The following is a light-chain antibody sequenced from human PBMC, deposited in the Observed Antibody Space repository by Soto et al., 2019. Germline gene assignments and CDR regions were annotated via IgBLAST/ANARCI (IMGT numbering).Light chain of an antibody. CDR2: GAS. J-gene: IGKJ5*01. V-gene: IGKV1-5*01. CDR1: QSISSY. CDR3: QQYNSYPYT. Sequence: DIQMTQSPSSLSASVGDRVTITCRTSQSISSYLHWYQQKPGKAPKLLIYGASSLQSGVPSRFSGSGSGTEFTLTISSLQPDDSATYYCQQYNSYPYTFGQGTRLEIK.